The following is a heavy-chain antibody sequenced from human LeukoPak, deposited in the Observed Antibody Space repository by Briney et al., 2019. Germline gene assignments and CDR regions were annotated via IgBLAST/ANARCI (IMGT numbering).Heavy chain of an antibody. CDR1: GYTFTGYY. Sequence: ASVKVSCKASGYTFTGYYMHWVRQAPGQGLGWMGWINPNSGGTNYAQKFQGWATMTRDTSISTAYMELSRLRSDDTAVYYCARAAVAGTWFDYWGQGTLVTVSS. CDR2: INPNSGGT. V-gene: IGHV1-2*04. D-gene: IGHD6-19*01. J-gene: IGHJ4*02. CDR3: ARAAVAGTWFDY.